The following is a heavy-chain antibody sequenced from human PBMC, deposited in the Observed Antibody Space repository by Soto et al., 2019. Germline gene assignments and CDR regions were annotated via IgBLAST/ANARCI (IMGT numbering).Heavy chain of an antibody. V-gene: IGHV1-69*01. J-gene: IGHJ6*02. CDR3: ARSQGSSTSLEIYYYYYYGMDV. CDR2: IIPISDTT. CDR1: GGTFSSYA. Sequence: QVQLVQSGAEVKKPGSSVKVSYKASGGTFSSYAISWVRQAPGQGLEWMGGIIPISDTTNYAQKFQGRVTITADESTSTAYMELGSLRSEDTAVYYCARSQGSSTSLEIYYYYYYGMDVWGQGTTVTVSS. D-gene: IGHD2-2*01.